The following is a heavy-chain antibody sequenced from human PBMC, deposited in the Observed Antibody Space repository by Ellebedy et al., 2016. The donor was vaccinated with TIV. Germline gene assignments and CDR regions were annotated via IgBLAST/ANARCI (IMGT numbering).Heavy chain of an antibody. D-gene: IGHD5-18*01. CDR1: GFTFSSYN. J-gene: IGHJ6*02. Sequence: GGSLRLXCAASGFTFSSYNMNWVRQAPGKGLEWVSYISSRSNIIYYGDSVKGRFTISRDNSKNTLYLQMNSLRPEDTAVYYCAKRGGYSYAFGGMDVWGQGTTVTVSS. CDR2: ISSRSNII. V-gene: IGHV3-48*01. CDR3: AKRGGYSYAFGGMDV.